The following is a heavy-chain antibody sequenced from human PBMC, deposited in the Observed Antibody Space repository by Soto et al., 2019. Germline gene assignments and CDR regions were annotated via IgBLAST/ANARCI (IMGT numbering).Heavy chain of an antibody. V-gene: IGHV1-69*01. J-gene: IGHJ4*02. D-gene: IGHD2-15*01. CDR3: ARLGYCSGRNCY. CDR2: IIPMFGTT. Sequence: QVQLVQSGAVVKKPGSSVKVSCKASGGTFSNYAISWVRQAPGQGLEWMGQIIPMFGTTNYAQKLQGRVTITAGESTSTAYMELSSLRSEDTAVYYCARLGYCSGRNCYWGQGTLVTVSS. CDR1: GGTFSNYA.